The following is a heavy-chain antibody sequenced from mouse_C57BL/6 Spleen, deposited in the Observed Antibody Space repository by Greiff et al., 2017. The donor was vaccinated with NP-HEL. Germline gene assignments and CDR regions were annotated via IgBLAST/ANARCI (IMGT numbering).Heavy chain of an antibody. CDR2: IWTGGGT. CDR3: AGGSRGAMDY. D-gene: IGHD3-3*01. Sequence: VQLQQSGPGLVAPSQGLSITCTVSGFSFTSYAISWVRPPPGKGLEWLGVIWTGGGTNYNSALKSRLSISKDNSKSQVFLKMNSLQTDDTARYYCAGGSRGAMDYWGQGTSVTVSS. CDR1: GFSFTSYA. J-gene: IGHJ4*01. V-gene: IGHV2-9-1*01.